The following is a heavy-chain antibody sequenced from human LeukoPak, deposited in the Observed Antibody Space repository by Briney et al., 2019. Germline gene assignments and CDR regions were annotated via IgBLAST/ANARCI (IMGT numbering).Heavy chain of an antibody. V-gene: IGHV3-23*01. Sequence: GGSLRLSCAASGFTFSSYAMSWVRQAPGKGLEWVSAISGSGGSTYYADSVKGRFTISRDNSKNTLYLQMSSLRAEDTAVYYCAKDMVALGYCSSTSCPGGYFDYWGQGTLVTVSS. CDR1: GFTFSSYA. J-gene: IGHJ4*02. D-gene: IGHD2-2*01. CDR3: AKDMVALGYCSSTSCPGGYFDY. CDR2: ISGSGGST.